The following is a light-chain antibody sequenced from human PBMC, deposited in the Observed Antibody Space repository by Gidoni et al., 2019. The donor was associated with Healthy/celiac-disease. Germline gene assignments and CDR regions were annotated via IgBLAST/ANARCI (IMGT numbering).Light chain of an antibody. CDR1: QDISNY. J-gene: IGKJ3*01. CDR3: QQYDNLLT. Sequence: TPTTPSPSSLSASVGDRVTITCQASQDISNYLNCYQQKPGKAPKLLIYDASNLETGVPSRFSGSGSGTDFTFTISSLQPEDIATYYCQQYDNLLTFGPGTKVDIK. V-gene: IGKV1-33*01. CDR2: DAS.